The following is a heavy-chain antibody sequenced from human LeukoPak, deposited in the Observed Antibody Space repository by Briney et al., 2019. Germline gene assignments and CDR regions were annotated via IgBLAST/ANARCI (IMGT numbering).Heavy chain of an antibody. CDR1: GYTFARYY. V-gene: IGHV1-69*13. D-gene: IGHD1-26*01. CDR2: IFPIFATA. Sequence: GASVKVSCKASGYTFARYYIHWVRQAPEQGLEWMGRIFPIFATANYAQKFQGRVTITADESTSTAYMELSSLRSEDTAVYYCARESGSYEAYFDYWGQGTLVTVSS. J-gene: IGHJ4*02. CDR3: ARESGSYEAYFDY.